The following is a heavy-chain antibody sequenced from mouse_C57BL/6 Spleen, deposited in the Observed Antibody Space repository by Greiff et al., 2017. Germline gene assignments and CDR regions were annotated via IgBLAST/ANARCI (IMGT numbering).Heavy chain of an antibody. D-gene: IGHD4-1*01. J-gene: IGHJ4*01. Sequence: EVQLVESGGGLVKPGGSLKLSCAASGFTFSDYGMHWVRQAPEKGLEWVAYISSGSSTIYYAATVKGRFTISRDNAKNTLFLQMASVRSEDTAMCYCSSLLTGSYAMGYWGQGNSGTGS. V-gene: IGHV5-17*01. CDR3: SSLLTGSYAMGY. CDR1: GFTFSDYG. CDR2: ISSGSSTI.